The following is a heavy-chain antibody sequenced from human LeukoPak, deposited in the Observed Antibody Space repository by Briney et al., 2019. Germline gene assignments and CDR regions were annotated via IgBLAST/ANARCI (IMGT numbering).Heavy chain of an antibody. CDR3: AKVLLWFWENRQTFDY. CDR2: ILHDGRNK. Sequence: GGSLRLSCAGSGFTFSSYGMHWVRQAPGKGLEWVSTILHDGRNKYYADSVKGRFTISRDNSKNTVYLQVNSLRAEDTAVYYCAKVLLWFWENRQTFDYWGQGTLVTVSS. V-gene: IGHV3-30*18. D-gene: IGHD3-10*01. J-gene: IGHJ4*02. CDR1: GFTFSSYG.